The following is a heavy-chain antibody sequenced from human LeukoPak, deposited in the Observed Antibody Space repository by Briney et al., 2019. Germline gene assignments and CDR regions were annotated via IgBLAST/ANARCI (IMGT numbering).Heavy chain of an antibody. CDR1: GGSFSGYY. J-gene: IGHJ4*02. CDR3: ARTSNTLQQLTYYFDY. CDR2: INHSGST. V-gene: IGHV4-34*01. D-gene: IGHD6-13*01. Sequence: SETLSLACAVYGGSFSGYYWSWIRQPPGKGLEWIGEINHSGSTNYNPSLKSRVTISVDTSKNQFSLKLSSVTAADTAVYYCARTSNTLQQLTYYFDYWGQGTLVTVSS.